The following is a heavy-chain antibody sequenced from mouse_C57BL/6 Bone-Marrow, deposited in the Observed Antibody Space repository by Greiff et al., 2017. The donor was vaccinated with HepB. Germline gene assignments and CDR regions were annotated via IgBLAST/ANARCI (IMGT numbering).Heavy chain of an antibody. CDR3: ARSGDFYY. V-gene: IGHV1-81*01. D-gene: IGHD3-1*01. CDR1: GYTFTSYG. Sequence: QVQLKQSGAELARPGASVKLSCKASGYTFTSYGISWVKQRTGQGLEWIGEIYPRSGNTYYNEKFKGKATLTADKSSSTAYMELRSLTSEDSAVYFCARSGDFYYWGQGTTLTVSS. J-gene: IGHJ2*01. CDR2: IYPRSGNT.